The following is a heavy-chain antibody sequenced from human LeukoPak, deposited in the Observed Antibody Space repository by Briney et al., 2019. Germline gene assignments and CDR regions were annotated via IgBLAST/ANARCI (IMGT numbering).Heavy chain of an antibody. CDR1: GGTCSSYA. J-gene: IGHJ5*02. D-gene: IGHD3-3*01. V-gene: IGHV1-69*13. CDR2: IIPIFGTA. CDR3: ARVLHHDFWSGYGPYNWFDP. Sequence: ASVKVSCKASGGTCSSYAISWVRQAPGQGLEWMGGIIPIFGTANYAQKFQGRVTITADESTSTAYMELSSLRSEDTAVYYCARVLHHDFWSGYGPYNWFDPWGQGTLVTVSS.